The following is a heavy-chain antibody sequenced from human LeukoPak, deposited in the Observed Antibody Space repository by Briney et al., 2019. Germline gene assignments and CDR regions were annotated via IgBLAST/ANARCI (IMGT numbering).Heavy chain of an antibody. CDR3: ASDPPGYCSGGTCSSDGGL. Sequence: KTGGSLRLSCAASVFTFSSHSMNWVRQAPGKGLEWVSSISGSGSYIYYADSVKGRFTVSRDNAKNSLYLQMNSLRAEDTAVYYCASDPPGYCSGGTCSSDGGLWGQGTMVTVSS. CDR1: VFTFSSHS. CDR2: ISGSGSYI. J-gene: IGHJ3*01. D-gene: IGHD2-15*01. V-gene: IGHV3-21*01.